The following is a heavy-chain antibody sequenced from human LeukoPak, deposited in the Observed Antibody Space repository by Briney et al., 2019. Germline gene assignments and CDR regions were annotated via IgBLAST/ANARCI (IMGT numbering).Heavy chain of an antibody. Sequence: GESLKISCKGSGYSFTSYWIGWVRQMPGKGLEWMGIIYPGDSDTRYSPSFQGQVTISADKSISTAYLQWSSLKASDTAMYYCARGGMERRYYYYYGMDVWGQGTTVTVSS. CDR1: GYSFTSYW. J-gene: IGHJ6*02. CDR3: ARGGMERRYYYYYGMDV. D-gene: IGHD1-1*01. CDR2: IYPGDSDT. V-gene: IGHV5-51*01.